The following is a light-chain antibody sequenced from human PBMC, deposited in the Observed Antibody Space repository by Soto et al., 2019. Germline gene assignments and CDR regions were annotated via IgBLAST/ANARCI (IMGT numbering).Light chain of an antibody. CDR3: CSSAGSRTFV. Sequence: QSVLTQPASVSGSPGQSITISCTGTSSDVGSYNLVSWYQQHPGKAPKLIIYEGSKRPSGVSNRFSGSKSGNTASLTISGLQAEDEADYYCCSSAGSRTFVFGSGTQLTVL. CDR1: SSDVGSYNL. V-gene: IGLV2-23*03. CDR2: EGS. J-gene: IGLJ7*01.